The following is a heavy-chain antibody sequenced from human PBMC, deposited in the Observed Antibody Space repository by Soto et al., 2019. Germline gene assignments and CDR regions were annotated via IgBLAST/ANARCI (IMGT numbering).Heavy chain of an antibody. CDR1: GASIAGSSY. V-gene: IGHV4-4*07. D-gene: IGHD2-8*02. Sequence: SETLSLTCSVSGASIAGSSYWSWIRQPAGKGLEWIGRFSLSGTTNYSPSLRSRVTMSADVSKNQFSLRLPSVTAADTALYYCARGMTPPGAPAWYYFDSWGQGTLVTVSS. CDR3: ARGMTPPGAPAWYYFDS. CDR2: FSLSGTT. J-gene: IGHJ4*02.